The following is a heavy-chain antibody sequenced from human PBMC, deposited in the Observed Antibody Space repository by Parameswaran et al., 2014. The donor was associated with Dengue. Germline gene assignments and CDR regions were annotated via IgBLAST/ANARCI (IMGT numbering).Heavy chain of an antibody. D-gene: IGHD2-8*02. J-gene: IGHJ5*02. CDR2: ISSSSSTI. CDR1: GFTFSSYS. V-gene: IGHV3-48*02. Sequence: GESLKISCAASGFTFSSYSMNWVRQAPGKGLEWVSYISSSSSTIYYADSVKGRFTISRDNAKNSLYLQMNSLRDEDTAVYYCARGVVYAMPYNWFDPWGQGTLVTVSS. CDR3: ARGVVYAMPYNWFDP.